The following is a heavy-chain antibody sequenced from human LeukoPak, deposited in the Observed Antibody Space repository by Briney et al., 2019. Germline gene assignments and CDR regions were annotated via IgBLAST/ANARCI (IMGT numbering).Heavy chain of an antibody. CDR2: ISDSGRTI. Sequence: GGSLRLSCAASGFTVSSNYMSWIRQAPGKGLEWVSHISDSGRTIYYADSVKGRFTISRDNAKNSLYLQMNSLRAEDTAVYYCASQYYYAMDVWGQGTTVTVSS. V-gene: IGHV3-11*01. J-gene: IGHJ6*02. CDR1: GFTVSSNY. CDR3: ASQYYYAMDV.